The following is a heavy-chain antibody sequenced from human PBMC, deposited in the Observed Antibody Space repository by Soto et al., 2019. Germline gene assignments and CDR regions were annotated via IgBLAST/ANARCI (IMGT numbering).Heavy chain of an antibody. V-gene: IGHV3-48*03. CDR2: ISSSGSTI. D-gene: IGHD5-18*01. Sequence: EVQLVESGGGLVQPGGSLRLSCAASGFTFSSYEMNWVRQAPGKGLEWVSYISSSGSTIYYADSVKGRFTISRDNAKNSLYLQMNSLRAEDTAVYYCARVPVGSYGYPFDYWGQGNLVTVSS. CDR3: ARVPVGSYGYPFDY. J-gene: IGHJ4*02. CDR1: GFTFSSYE.